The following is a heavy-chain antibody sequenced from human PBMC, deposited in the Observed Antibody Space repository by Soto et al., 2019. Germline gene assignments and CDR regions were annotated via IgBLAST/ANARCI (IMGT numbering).Heavy chain of an antibody. CDR2: INAGNGNT. CDR3: ARYTWDDAFDI. D-gene: IGHD1-26*01. CDR1: GYTFTSYA. Sequence: ASVKGSCKASGYTFTSYAMHWVRQAPGQRLEWMGWINAGNGNTKYSQKFQGRVTITRDTSASTAYMELSSLRSEDTAVYYCARYTWDDAFDIWGQGTMVTVSS. J-gene: IGHJ3*02. V-gene: IGHV1-3*01.